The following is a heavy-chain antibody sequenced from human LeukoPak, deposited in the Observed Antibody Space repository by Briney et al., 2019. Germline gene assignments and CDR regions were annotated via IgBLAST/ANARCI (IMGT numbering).Heavy chain of an antibody. D-gene: IGHD6-19*01. Sequence: SETLSLTCTVSGGSISSSSYYWGWIRQPPGKGLEWIGSIYYRGSTYYNPSLKSRVAISVDTSKNQFSLKLSSMTAADTAVYYCARDSRSGWGNWFDPWGQGTLVTVSS. CDR2: IYYRGST. V-gene: IGHV4-39*07. CDR3: ARDSRSGWGNWFDP. CDR1: GGSISSSSYY. J-gene: IGHJ5*02.